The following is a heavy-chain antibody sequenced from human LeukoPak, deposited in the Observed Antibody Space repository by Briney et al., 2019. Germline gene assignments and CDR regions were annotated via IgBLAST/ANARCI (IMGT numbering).Heavy chain of an antibody. CDR3: TSSSWQRGDY. J-gene: IGHJ4*02. CDR1: GYTHTELS. Sequence: ASVKVSCKVSGYTHTELSMHCMRQAPGKGLEWMGGFDPEDGETIYAQKFQGRVTMTEDKSTDTAYMELSSLRSEDTAVYYCTSSSWQRGDYWGQGTLVTVSS. CDR2: FDPEDGET. D-gene: IGHD6-13*01. V-gene: IGHV1-24*01.